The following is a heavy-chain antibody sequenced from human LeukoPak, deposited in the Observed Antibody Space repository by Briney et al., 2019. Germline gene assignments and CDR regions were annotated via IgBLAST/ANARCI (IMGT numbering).Heavy chain of an antibody. CDR1: GYTFTSYG. CDR3: ARDHALWSNCFDY. D-gene: IGHD2/OR15-2a*01. V-gene: IGHV1-18*01. Sequence: EASVKVSCKASGYTFTSYGISWVRQAPGQGLEWMGWISAYNGNTNYAQRLQGRVTMTTDTSTSTAYMELRSLTSDDTAVYYCARDHALWSNCFDYWGQGTLVTVSS. J-gene: IGHJ4*02. CDR2: ISAYNGNT.